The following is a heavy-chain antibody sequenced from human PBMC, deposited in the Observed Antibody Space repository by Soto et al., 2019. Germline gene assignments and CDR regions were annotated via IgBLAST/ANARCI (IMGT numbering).Heavy chain of an antibody. J-gene: IGHJ4*02. CDR1: GGSIRNYY. Sequence: QVQLQESGPGLVKPSETLSLTCSVSGGSIRNYYWNWIRQPAGKGLEWIGRIYTSGNSDYNPSLKSRVTMSADTSKYQLSLRLSSVTAADSAVYYCARLWFGKPPGYLDYWGQGIRVTISS. CDR3: ARLWFGKPPGYLDY. D-gene: IGHD3-10*01. V-gene: IGHV4-4*07. CDR2: IYTSGNS.